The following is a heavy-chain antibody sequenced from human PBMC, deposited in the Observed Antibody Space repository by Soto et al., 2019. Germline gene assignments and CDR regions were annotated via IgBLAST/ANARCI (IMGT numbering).Heavy chain of an antibody. CDR3: ARQDLYSSGWYSFDY. J-gene: IGHJ4*02. CDR2: VYYSGST. CDR1: GDSISSYY. D-gene: IGHD6-19*01. V-gene: IGHV4-59*08. Sequence: SETLSLTCTVSGDSISSYYWSWIRQPPGKGLEWIGYVYYSGSTNYNPSLKSRVTISVDTSKNQFSLKLSSVTAADTAVYYCARQDLYSSGWYSFDYWGQGTLVTVSS.